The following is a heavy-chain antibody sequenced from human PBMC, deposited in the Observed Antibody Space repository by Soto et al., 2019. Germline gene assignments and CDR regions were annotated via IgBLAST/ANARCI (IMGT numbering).Heavy chain of an antibody. V-gene: IGHV4-59*08. D-gene: IGHD3-10*01. CDR1: GGSISSYY. Sequence: PSETLSLTCTVSGGSISSYYWSWIRQPPGKGLEWIGYIYYSGSTNYNPSLKSRVTISVDTSKNQFSLKLSSVTAADTAVYYCARHLWFGELFEGGAFDYWGQGTLVTVSS. J-gene: IGHJ4*02. CDR2: IYYSGST. CDR3: ARHLWFGELFEGGAFDY.